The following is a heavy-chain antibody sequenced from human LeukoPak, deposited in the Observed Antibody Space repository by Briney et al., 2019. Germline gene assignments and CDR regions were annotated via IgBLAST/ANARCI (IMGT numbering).Heavy chain of an antibody. CDR3: AREYYYDSSGYYGVFDY. D-gene: IGHD3-22*01. CDR1: GFTFSSYW. Sequence: GGSLRLSCAASGFTFSSYWMNWVRQAPGKGLEWVSSISSSSSYIYYADSVKGRFTISRDNAKNSLYLQMNSLRAEDTAVYYCAREYYYDSSGYYGVFDYWGQGTLVTVSS. CDR2: ISSSSSYI. V-gene: IGHV3-21*01. J-gene: IGHJ4*02.